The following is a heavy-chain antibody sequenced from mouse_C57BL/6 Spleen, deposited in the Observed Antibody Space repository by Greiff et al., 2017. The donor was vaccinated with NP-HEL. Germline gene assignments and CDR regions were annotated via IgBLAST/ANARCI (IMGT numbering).Heavy chain of an antibody. CDR3: ARDGGY. Sequence: EVKLQESGPGLVKPSQSLSLTCSVTGYSITSGYYWNWIRQFPGNKLEWMGYISYDGSNNYNPSLKNRISITRDTSKNQFFLKLNSVTTEDTATYECARDGGYWGQGTLVTVAA. CDR1: GYSITSGYY. J-gene: IGHJ3*01. CDR2: ISYDGSN. V-gene: IGHV3-6*01.